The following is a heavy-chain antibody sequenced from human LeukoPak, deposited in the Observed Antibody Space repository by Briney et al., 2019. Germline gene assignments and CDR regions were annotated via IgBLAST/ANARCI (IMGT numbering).Heavy chain of an antibody. V-gene: IGHV3-48*03. CDR1: GFTFSYYE. Sequence: GGSLRLSCAASGFTFSYYEMNCFRQAPGKGLEWVSYISSSGGTIYYADSVKGRFTSSRDNAKNSLYLQMNSLRAEDTAVYYCARDFVRGSGYYRLDYWGQGSLVTVSS. J-gene: IGHJ4*02. D-gene: IGHD3-22*01. CDR3: ARDFVRGSGYYRLDY. CDR2: ISSSGGTI.